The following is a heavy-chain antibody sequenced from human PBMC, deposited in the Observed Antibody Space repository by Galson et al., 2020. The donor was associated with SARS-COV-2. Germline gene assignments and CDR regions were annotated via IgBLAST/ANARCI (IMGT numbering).Heavy chain of an antibody. J-gene: IGHJ6*02. CDR1: GFTFSSYG. V-gene: IGHV3-33*01. CDR2: IWYDGSNK. Sequence: GGSLRLSCEASGFTFSSYGMHWVRQAPGKGLEWVAVIWYDGSNKYYEDSVKGRFTISRDNSKTTLYLQMNSLRAEDTAVYYCARDGDYYYDSSGYFPNGYYYYYGMDVWCQGTTVTVSS. D-gene: IGHD3-22*01. CDR3: ARDGDYYYDSSGYFPNGYYYYYGMDV.